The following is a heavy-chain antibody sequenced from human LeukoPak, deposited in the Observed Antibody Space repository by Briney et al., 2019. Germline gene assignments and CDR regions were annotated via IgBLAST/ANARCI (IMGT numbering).Heavy chain of an antibody. CDR1: GGTFSSYA. CDR3: ASGRGTSLRGYFDY. Sequence: SVKVSCKASGGTFSSYAISWVRQAPGQGLEWMGGIIPIFGTANYAQKFQGRVTITADESTSTAYMELSSLRSEDTVVYYCASGRGTSLRGYFDYWGQGTLVTVSS. J-gene: IGHJ4*02. CDR2: IIPIFGTA. V-gene: IGHV1-69*13. D-gene: IGHD1-1*01.